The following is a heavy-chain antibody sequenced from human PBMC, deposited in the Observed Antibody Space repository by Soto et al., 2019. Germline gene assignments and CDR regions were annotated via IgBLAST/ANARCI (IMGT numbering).Heavy chain of an antibody. J-gene: IGHJ5*02. CDR3: ARGAGGSGIVRDNWFDP. Sequence: QVQLVQSGAEVKKPGASVKVSCKASGYTFTSYDINWVRQATGQGLEWMGWMNPNSGNTGYAQKFQGRVTMTRNTSISTAYMELTSLRSEDTAVYYCARGAGGSGIVRDNWFDPWSQGTLVTVSS. D-gene: IGHD6-19*01. CDR1: GYTFTSYD. V-gene: IGHV1-8*01. CDR2: MNPNSGNT.